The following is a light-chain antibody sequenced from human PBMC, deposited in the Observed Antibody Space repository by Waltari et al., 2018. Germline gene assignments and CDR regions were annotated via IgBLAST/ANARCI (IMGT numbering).Light chain of an antibody. J-gene: IGKJ4*01. V-gene: IGKV3-11*01. CDR3: QQRRDWPLT. CDR1: QSVTNY. Sequence: DIVLTQSPAILSLSPGERASLPCRASQSVTNYLAWYQQKPGQPPRLLIYDTSNRATGIPARFSGSGFGTDFTLTISSLEPEDFAVYYCQQRRDWPLTFGGGTKVEIK. CDR2: DTS.